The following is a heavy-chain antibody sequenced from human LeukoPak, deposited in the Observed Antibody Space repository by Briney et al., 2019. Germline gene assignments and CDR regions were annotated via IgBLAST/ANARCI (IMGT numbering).Heavy chain of an antibody. CDR1: GGSISSYY. CDR2: IYYSGST. Sequence: PSETLSLTCTVSGGSISSYYWSWIRQPPGKGLEWIGYIYYSGSTNYNPSLKSRVTISVDTSKNQFSLKLSSVTAADTAVYYCARGTHLGYSYGYDIWGQGIMVTVSS. V-gene: IGHV4-59*01. CDR3: ARGTHLGYSYGYDI. J-gene: IGHJ3*02. D-gene: IGHD5-18*01.